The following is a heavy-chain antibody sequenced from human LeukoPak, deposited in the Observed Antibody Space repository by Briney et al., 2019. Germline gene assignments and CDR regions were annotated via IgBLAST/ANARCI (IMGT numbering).Heavy chain of an antibody. CDR1: GYTFTSYY. V-gene: IGHV1-46*01. CDR3: ARGYTSGWYGD. J-gene: IGHJ4*02. Sequence: ASVKVSCKASGYTFTSYYMHWVRQAPGQGLAWMGIINPSGGSTSYAQKFQGRVTMTRDMSTSIVYMEVSSLRSEDTAVYYCARGYTSGWYGDWGQGTLVIVSS. D-gene: IGHD6-19*01. CDR2: INPSGGST.